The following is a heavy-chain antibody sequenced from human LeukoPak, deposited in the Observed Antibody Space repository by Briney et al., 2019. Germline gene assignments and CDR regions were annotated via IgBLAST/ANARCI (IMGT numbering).Heavy chain of an antibody. CDR3: AKASWVSSTHADR. CDR1: GLSFSSFT. CDR2: IRGNGET. Sequence: GGSLRLSCAASGLSFSSFTMSWVRQGPARGLEWVSSIRGNGETLYADFVKGRFTLSSDSSRNTVYFQLNNLRVEDTAIYYCAKASWVSSTHADRWGQGTLVTVSS. J-gene: IGHJ4*02. V-gene: IGHV3-23*01. D-gene: IGHD1-14*01.